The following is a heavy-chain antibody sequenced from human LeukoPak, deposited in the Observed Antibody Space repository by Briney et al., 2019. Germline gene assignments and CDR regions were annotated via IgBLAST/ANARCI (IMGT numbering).Heavy chain of an antibody. CDR1: GFTFSNFG. CDR2: ISGSGGST. D-gene: IGHD3-22*01. J-gene: IGHJ4*02. Sequence: GGSLRLSCAASGFTFSNFGMSWVRQAPGKGLEWVSVISGSGGSTYYADSVKGRFTISRDNSKNTLYLQMNSLRAEDTAVYYCARESQVTMIVVVTSSRPGGIDYRGQGTLVTVSS. CDR3: ARESQVTMIVVVTSSRPGGIDY. V-gene: IGHV3-23*01.